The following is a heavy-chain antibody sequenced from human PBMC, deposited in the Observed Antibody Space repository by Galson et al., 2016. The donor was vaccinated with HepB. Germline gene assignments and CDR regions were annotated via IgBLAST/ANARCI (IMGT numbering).Heavy chain of an antibody. CDR1: GFTFSSSG. J-gene: IGHJ4*02. CDR2: ISDTGDTT. D-gene: IGHD3-9*01. V-gene: IGHV3-23*01. Sequence: SLRLSCAASGFTFSSSGMAWFRQAPGKGLEWVSTISDTGDTTHYADSVKGRVTISRDNSKDTLYLQMSSLRAEDTAFYYFAKRLSFDSNFYYSWGLGTLVTVSS. CDR3: AKRLSFDSNFYYS.